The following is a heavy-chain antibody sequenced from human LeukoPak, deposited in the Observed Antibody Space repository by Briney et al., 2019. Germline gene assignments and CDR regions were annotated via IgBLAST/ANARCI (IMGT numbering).Heavy chain of an antibody. CDR2: ISGSGGST. D-gene: IGHD2-15*01. Sequence: PGGSLTLSCAASGFTFSSYAMSWVRQAPGKGLEWVSAISGSGGSTYYADSVKGRFTISRDNSKNTLYLQMNSLRAEDTAVYYCAKDQRSGGSCYDYWGQGTLVTVSS. V-gene: IGHV3-23*01. J-gene: IGHJ4*02. CDR1: GFTFSSYA. CDR3: AKDQRSGGSCYDY.